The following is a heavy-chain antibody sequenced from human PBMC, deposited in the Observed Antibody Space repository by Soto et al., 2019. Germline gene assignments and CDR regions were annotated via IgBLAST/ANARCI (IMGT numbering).Heavy chain of an antibody. CDR3: AIPGSSGGY. V-gene: IGHV3-30*03. CDR2: ISYDGSNK. D-gene: IGHD2-15*01. J-gene: IGHJ4*02. Sequence: QVQLVESGGGVVQPGRSMRLSCAASGFTFSSYGMHWVRQAPGKGLEWVAVISYDGSNKYYADSVKDRFTISRDNSKNRLYLQMNSLRAEDTAVYYCAIPGSSGGYWGQGTLVTVSS. CDR1: GFTFSSYG.